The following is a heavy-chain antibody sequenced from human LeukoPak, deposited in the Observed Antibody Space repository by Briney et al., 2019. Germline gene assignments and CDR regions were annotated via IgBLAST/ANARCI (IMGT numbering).Heavy chain of an antibody. CDR2: IYYSGST. J-gene: IGHJ3*02. CDR3: ARGQQLPYDAFDI. V-gene: IGHV4-59*01. D-gene: IGHD6-13*01. Sequence: SETLSLTCTVSGGSISSYYWSWIRQPPGKGLEWIGYIYYSGSTNYNPSLKSRVTISVDTSKNQFSLKLSSVTAADTAVYYCARGQQLPYDAFDIWGQGTMVTVSS. CDR1: GGSISSYY.